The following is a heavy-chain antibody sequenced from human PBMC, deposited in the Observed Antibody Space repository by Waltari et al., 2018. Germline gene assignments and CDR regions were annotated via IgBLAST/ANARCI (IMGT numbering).Heavy chain of an antibody. Sequence: EVQLLESGGGLVQPGGSLRLSCAASGFTFSSYAMSWVRQAPGKGLEWVSAISGSGGSTYYADAVKARFTISRDNSKNTLYLQMNSLRAEDTAVYYWARRPRVDYWGQGTLVTVSS. V-gene: IGHV3-23*01. CDR2: ISGSGGST. CDR1: GFTFSSYA. J-gene: IGHJ4*02. CDR3: ARRPRVDY.